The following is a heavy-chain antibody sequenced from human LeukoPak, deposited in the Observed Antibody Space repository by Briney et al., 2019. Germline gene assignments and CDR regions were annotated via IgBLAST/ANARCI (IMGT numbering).Heavy chain of an antibody. Sequence: SETLSLTCTVSGGSISSYYWSWIRQPAGKGLEWIGRIYTSGSTNYNPSLKSRVTMSVDTSKNQFSLKMSSVTAADTAVYYCARDMQRLGELSLMFDPWGQGTLVTVSS. V-gene: IGHV4-4*07. J-gene: IGHJ5*02. D-gene: IGHD3-16*02. CDR3: ARDMQRLGELSLMFDP. CDR1: GGSISSYY. CDR2: IYTSGST.